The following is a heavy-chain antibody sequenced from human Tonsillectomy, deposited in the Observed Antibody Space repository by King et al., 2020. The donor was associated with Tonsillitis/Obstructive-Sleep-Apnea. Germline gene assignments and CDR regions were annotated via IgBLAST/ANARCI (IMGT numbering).Heavy chain of an antibody. Sequence: VQLVESGGGLVQPGGSLRLSCAASGFTFSSFAMNWVRQAPGQGLEWVSAISGSGASTYYADSVKGRFTIPRDNSKTTLYLQMNSRRAEDTAVYYCAKGSMVQGVMSEDYWGQGTLVTVSS. CDR2: ISGSGAST. V-gene: IGHV3-23*04. J-gene: IGHJ4*02. D-gene: IGHD3-10*01. CDR3: AKGSMVQGVMSEDY. CDR1: GFTFSSFA.